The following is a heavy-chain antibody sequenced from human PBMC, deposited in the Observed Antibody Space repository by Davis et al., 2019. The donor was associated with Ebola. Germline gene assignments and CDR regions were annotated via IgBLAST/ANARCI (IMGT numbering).Heavy chain of an antibody. D-gene: IGHD3-3*01. CDR2: INAGNGNT. J-gene: IGHJ5*02. CDR1: GYTFTSYA. V-gene: IGHV1-3*01. CDR3: ARAHIRTIFGVVIIDWFDP. Sequence: AASVKVSCKASGYTFTSYAMHWVRQAPGQRLEWMGWINAGNGNTKYSQKFQGRVTITRDTSTSTAYMELRSLRSDDTAVYYCARAHIRTIFGVVIIDWFDPWGQGTLVTVSS.